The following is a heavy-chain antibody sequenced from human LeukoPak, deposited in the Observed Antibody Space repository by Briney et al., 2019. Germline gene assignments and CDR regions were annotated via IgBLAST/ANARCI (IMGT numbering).Heavy chain of an antibody. D-gene: IGHD5-24*01. V-gene: IGHV4-39*01. Sequence: SETLSLTCTVSGGSISSSIYYWGWIRQPPGKGLEWIGSIYYSGSTYYNPSLKSRVTISVDTSKNQFSLKLNSETAADTAVYYCARLIQITYFDYWGQGTLVTVSS. CDR2: IYYSGST. CDR1: GGSISSSIYY. CDR3: ARLIQITYFDY. J-gene: IGHJ4*02.